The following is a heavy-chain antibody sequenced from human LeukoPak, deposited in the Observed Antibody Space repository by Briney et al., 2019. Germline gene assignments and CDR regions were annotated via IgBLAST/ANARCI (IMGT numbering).Heavy chain of an antibody. CDR2: IIPIFGIA. Sequence: ASVKVSCKASGGTSSSYAISWVRQAPGQGLEWMGRIIPIFGIANYAQKFQGRVTITADKSTSTAYMELSSLRSEDTAVYYCARERYCSGGSIDYWGQGTLVTVSS. CDR3: ARERYCSGGSIDY. D-gene: IGHD2-15*01. CDR1: GGTSSSYA. V-gene: IGHV1-69*04. J-gene: IGHJ4*02.